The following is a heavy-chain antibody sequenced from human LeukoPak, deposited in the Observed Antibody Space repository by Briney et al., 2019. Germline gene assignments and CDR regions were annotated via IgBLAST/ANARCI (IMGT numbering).Heavy chain of an antibody. CDR1: GFTFSNYG. CDR2: IWYDGSYK. D-gene: IGHD1-1*01. V-gene: IGHV3-33*01. Sequence: GGSLRLSCVASGFTFSNYGMHWVRQAPGKGLDWVAVIWYDGSYKYYADSVKGRFTISRDISKNTFYLQMNSLTAEDTAVYYCARDHWPDIQYYYMDVWGKGTTVAVSS. J-gene: IGHJ6*03. CDR3: ARDHWPDIQYYYMDV.